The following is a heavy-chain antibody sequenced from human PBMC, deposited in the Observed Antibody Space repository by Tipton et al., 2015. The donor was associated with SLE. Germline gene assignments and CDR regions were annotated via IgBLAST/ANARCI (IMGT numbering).Heavy chain of an antibody. CDR1: GGSISSHY. CDR2: IYYSGST. J-gene: IGHJ2*01. CDR3: AAPGGVAEDWYFDL. Sequence: TLSLTCTVSGGSISSHYWSWIRQPPGKGLEWIGYIYYSGSTNYNPSLKSRVTISVDTSKNQFSLKLSSVTAADTAVYYCAAPGGVAEDWYFDLWGRGTLVTVSS. D-gene: IGHD2-8*02. V-gene: IGHV4-59*11.